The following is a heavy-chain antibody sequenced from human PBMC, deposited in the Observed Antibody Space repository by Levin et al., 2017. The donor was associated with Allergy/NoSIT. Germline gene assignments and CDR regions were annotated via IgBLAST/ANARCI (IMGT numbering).Heavy chain of an antibody. CDR2: ITSKAYGATT. D-gene: IGHD2-15*01. V-gene: IGHV3-49*04. CDR1: GLNFGLYA. J-gene: IGHJ6*04. Sequence: PGGSLRLSCTGSGLNFGLYAMTWVRQAPGKGLEWVGFITSKAYGATTEYAASVKGRFAISRDDSRSIAYLQMNSLKTDDTAMYYCCKASLPAPHGSAIYYMDVLGIGTTVTVSS. CDR3: CKASLPAPHGSAIYYMDV.